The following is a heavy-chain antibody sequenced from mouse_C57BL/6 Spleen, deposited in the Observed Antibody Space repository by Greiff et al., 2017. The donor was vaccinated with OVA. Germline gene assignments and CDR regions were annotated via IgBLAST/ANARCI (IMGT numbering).Heavy chain of an antibody. CDR2: IDPSDSDT. J-gene: IGHJ3*01. D-gene: IGHD3-2*02. CDR1: GYTFTSYW. CDR3: ATVDSSGYFAY. V-gene: IGHV1-52*01. Sequence: QVQLQQPGAELVRPGSSVKLSCKASGYTFTSYWMHWVKQRPIQGLEWIGNIDPSDSDTHYNQKFKDKATLTVDKSSSTAYMQLSSLTSEDSAVYYCATVDSSGYFAYWGQGTLVTVSA.